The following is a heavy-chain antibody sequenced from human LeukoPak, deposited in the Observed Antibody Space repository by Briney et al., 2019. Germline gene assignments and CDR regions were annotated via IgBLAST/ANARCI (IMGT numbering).Heavy chain of an antibody. CDR3: ARGEPAFSSGWYTYYFDY. J-gene: IGHJ4*02. Sequence: SETLSLTCTVSGGSISSYYWSWVRQTPGKGLEWIGYIYYSGTTNYNPSLRSRVAISLDTSKNQFSLKLSSVTAADTAVYYCARGEPAFSSGWYTYYFDYWGQGTLVTVSS. CDR1: GGSISSYY. V-gene: IGHV4-59*01. D-gene: IGHD6-19*01. CDR2: IYYSGTT.